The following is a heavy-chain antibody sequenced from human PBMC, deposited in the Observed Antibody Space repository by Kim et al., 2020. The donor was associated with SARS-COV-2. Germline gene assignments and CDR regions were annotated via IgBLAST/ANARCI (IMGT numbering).Heavy chain of an antibody. J-gene: IGHJ3*02. CDR2: IYYSGST. D-gene: IGHD4-4*01. Sequence: SETLSLTCTVSGGSISSGGYYWSWIRQHPGKGLEWIGYIYYSGSTYYNPSLKSRVTISVDTSKNQFSLKLSSVTAAATAVYYCAREDPTVNDAFDIWGQGTMVTVSS. V-gene: IGHV4-31*03. CDR1: GGSISSGGYY. CDR3: AREDPTVNDAFDI.